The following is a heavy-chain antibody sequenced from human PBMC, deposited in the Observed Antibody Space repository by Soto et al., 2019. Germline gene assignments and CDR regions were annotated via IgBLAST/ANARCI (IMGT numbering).Heavy chain of an antibody. CDR3: ASLGGGKRDCSCGSCRTFLV. CDR1: GFTFSSYS. J-gene: IGHJ4*02. D-gene: IGHD2-15*01. CDR2: ISSSSSTI. Sequence: EVQLVESGGGLVQPGGSLRLSCAASGFTFSSYSMNWVRQAPGKGLEWVSYISSSSSTIYYADSVKGRFTISRDNSKNSLYPQTDRLGAADKAVYYCASLGGGKRDCSCGSCRTFLVWGQGTQVTVSS. V-gene: IGHV3-48*01.